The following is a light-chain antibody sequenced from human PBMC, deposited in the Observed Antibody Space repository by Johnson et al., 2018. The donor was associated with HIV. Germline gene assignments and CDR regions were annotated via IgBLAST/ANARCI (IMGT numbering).Light chain of an antibody. Sequence: QPVLTQPPSVSAAPGQKVTISCSGISSNIGNNYVSWYQQVPGTAPKLLIYDNNRRPSGIPDRFSGSKSGTSATLGISGLQTGDEADYFCGTWDSSLSAFYVFGTGTKVTVL. CDR1: SSNIGNNY. CDR2: DNN. J-gene: IGLJ1*01. CDR3: GTWDSSLSAFYV. V-gene: IGLV1-51*01.